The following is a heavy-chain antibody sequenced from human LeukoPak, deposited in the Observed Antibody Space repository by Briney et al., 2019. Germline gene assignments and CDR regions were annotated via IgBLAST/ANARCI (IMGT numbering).Heavy chain of an antibody. J-gene: IGHJ4*02. Sequence: GGSLRLSCAASGFTFSAYGMHWVRQAPGKGLECVSLVSYDGSTKYYTDSVKGRFTISRDNSKNTLYLQMNSLRAEDTAVYYCAKDGMVRGVNHFDYWGQGTLVTVSS. CDR2: VSYDGSTK. D-gene: IGHD3-10*01. CDR1: GFTFSAYG. CDR3: AKDGMVRGVNHFDY. V-gene: IGHV3-30*18.